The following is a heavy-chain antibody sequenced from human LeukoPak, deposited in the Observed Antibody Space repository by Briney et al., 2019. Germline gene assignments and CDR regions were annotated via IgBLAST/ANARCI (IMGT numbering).Heavy chain of an antibody. D-gene: IGHD6-6*01. J-gene: IGHJ6*02. V-gene: IGHV3-23*01. CDR1: GFTFSSYA. CDR2: ISGSGGST. CDR3: ARKGSSSRGMDV. Sequence: PGGSLRLSCAASGFTFSSYAMSWVRQAPGKGLEWVSAISGSGGSTYYADSVKGRFTISRDNSKNTLYLQMNSLRAEDTAVYYCARKGSSSRGMDVWGQGTTVAVSS.